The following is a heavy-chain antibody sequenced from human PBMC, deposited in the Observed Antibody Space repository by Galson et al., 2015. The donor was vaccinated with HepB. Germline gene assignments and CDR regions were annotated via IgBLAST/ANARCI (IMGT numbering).Heavy chain of an antibody. D-gene: IGHD3-22*01. Sequence: SLRLSCAASGFPFSKSSMHWVRQAPGKGLEWVAIISYDGDNKSHADSVKGRFTISRDNSKNRLFLQMNSLTPEDTALYYCVKDQGFCYDRHSDYGLDVWGQGITVTVSS. V-gene: IGHV3-30-3*01. CDR2: ISYDGDNK. CDR3: VKDQGFCYDRHSDYGLDV. J-gene: IGHJ6*02. CDR1: GFPFSKSS.